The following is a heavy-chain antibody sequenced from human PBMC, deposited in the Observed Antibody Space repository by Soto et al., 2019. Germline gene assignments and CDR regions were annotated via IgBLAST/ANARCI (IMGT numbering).Heavy chain of an antibody. V-gene: IGHV3-9*01. J-gene: IGHJ4*03. D-gene: IGHD3-10*01. Sequence: PGGSLRLSCAASGFTFDDYAMHWVRQAPGKGLEWVSGISWNSGSIGYADSVKGRFTISRDNAKNSLYLQMNSLRAEDTALYYCAKDIAWYYGSGSQSYFDYWGQGTLVTVSS. CDR3: AKDIAWYYGSGSQSYFDY. CDR1: GFTFDDYA. CDR2: ISWNSGSI.